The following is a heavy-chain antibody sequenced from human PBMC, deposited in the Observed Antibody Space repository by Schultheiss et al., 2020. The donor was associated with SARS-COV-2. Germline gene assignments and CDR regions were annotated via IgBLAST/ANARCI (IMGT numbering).Heavy chain of an antibody. CDR2: IKSKTDGGTT. J-gene: IGHJ4*02. V-gene: IGHV3-15*01. Sequence: GESLKISCAASGFTFSNAWMSWVRQAPGKGLEWVGRIKSKTDGGTTDYAAPVKGRFTISRDDSKNTLYLQMNSLRAEDTAVYYCHGDYYFDYWGQGTLVTVSS. CDR1: GFTFSNAW. D-gene: IGHD4-17*01. CDR3: HGDYYFDY.